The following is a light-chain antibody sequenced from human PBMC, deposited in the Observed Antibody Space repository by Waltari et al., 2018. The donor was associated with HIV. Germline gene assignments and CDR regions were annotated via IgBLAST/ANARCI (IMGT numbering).Light chain of an antibody. CDR2: KIS. CDR1: QSLVHSDGTTY. Sequence: DIVMTQTPLSSPVTLGQPASISCRSSQSLVHSDGTTYLSWLQQRPGQPPRLLLYKISNRFAGVPEGVSGSGAGTYFTLKISRVEAEDVGVYYCMQATQFPFTFGGGTKVEIK. CDR3: MQATQFPFT. V-gene: IGKV2-24*01. J-gene: IGKJ4*01.